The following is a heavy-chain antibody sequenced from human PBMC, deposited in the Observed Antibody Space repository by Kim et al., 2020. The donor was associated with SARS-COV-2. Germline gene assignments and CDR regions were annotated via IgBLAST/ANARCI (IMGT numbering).Heavy chain of an antibody. CDR3: ARGARGIQGVFDY. V-gene: IGHV3-11*01. Sequence: YADSGKGRFTISRDNAKNSLYLQMNSLGAEDTAVYYCARGARGIQGVFDYWGQGTLVTVSS. D-gene: IGHD3-16*01. J-gene: IGHJ4*02.